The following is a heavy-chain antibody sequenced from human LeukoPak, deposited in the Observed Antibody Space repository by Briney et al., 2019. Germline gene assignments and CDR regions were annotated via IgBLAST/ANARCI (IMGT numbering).Heavy chain of an antibody. D-gene: IGHD2-15*01. CDR1: GFTFSSYG. Sequence: GGSLRLSCAASGFTFSSYGMSWVRQAPGKGLEWVSAISGSGGSTYYADSVKGRFTISRDNSKNTLYLQMNSLRAEDTAVYYCARLYCSGGSCYKSNGDYWGQGTLVTVSS. J-gene: IGHJ4*02. CDR3: ARLYCSGGSCYKSNGDY. CDR2: ISGSGGST. V-gene: IGHV3-23*01.